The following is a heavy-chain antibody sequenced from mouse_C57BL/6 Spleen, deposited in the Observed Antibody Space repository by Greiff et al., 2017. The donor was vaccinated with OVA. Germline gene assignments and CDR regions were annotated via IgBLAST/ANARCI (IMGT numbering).Heavy chain of an antibody. D-gene: IGHD2-1*01. CDR1: GYSFTGYF. V-gene: IGHV1-20*01. Sequence: EVKLMESGPELVKPGDSVKISCKASGYSFTGYFMNWVMQSHGKSLEWIGRINPYNGDTFYNQKFKGKATLTVDKSSSTAHMELRSLTSEDSAVYYCARGNYDYYAMDYWGQGTSVTVSS. CDR3: ARGNYDYYAMDY. CDR2: INPYNGDT. J-gene: IGHJ4*01.